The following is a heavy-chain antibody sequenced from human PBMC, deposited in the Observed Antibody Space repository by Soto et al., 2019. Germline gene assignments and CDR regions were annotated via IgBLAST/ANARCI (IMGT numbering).Heavy chain of an antibody. CDR3: AIAAHLAGAIDYYFDY. CDR2: IYYSGST. CDR1: GGAISSGGYY. J-gene: IGHJ4*02. D-gene: IGHD1-26*01. Sequence: SETLSLTCTVSGGAISSGGYYWSWIRQHPGKGLEWIGYIYYSGSTYYNPSLKSRVTISVDTSKHQFSLKLSSVTAADTAVYYCAIAAHLAGAIDYYFDYWGQGTLVTVSS. V-gene: IGHV4-31*03.